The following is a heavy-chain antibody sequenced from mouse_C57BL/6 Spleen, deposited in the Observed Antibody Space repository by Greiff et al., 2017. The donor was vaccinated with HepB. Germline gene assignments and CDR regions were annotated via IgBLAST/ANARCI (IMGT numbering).Heavy chain of an antibody. V-gene: IGHV3-6*01. J-gene: IGHJ1*03. CDR3: AREDDGYVYWYFDV. CDR2: ISYDGSN. D-gene: IGHD2-3*01. CDR1: GYSITSGYY. Sequence: EVKLMESGPGLVKPSQSLSLTCSVTGYSITSGYYWNWIRQFPGNKLEWMGYISYDGSNNYNPSLKNRISITRDTSKNQFFLKLNSGTTEDTATYYCAREDDGYVYWYFDVWGTGTTVTVSS.